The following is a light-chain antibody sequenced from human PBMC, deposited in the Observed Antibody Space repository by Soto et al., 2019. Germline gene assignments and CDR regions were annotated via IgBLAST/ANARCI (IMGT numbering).Light chain of an antibody. CDR3: SSYAGSNNLGV. J-gene: IGLJ2*01. CDR1: SSDVGGYNY. V-gene: IGLV2-8*01. Sequence: QSALTQPPSASGSPGQSVTISCTGTSSDVGGYNYVSWYQQHPGKAPKLMIYEVSKRPSGVPDRFSGSKSGNTASLTVSGLQADDEGDYYCSSYAGSNNLGVFGGGTKVTVL. CDR2: EVS.